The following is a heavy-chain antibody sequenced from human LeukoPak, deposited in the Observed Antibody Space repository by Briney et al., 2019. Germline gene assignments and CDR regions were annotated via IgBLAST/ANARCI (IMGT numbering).Heavy chain of an antibody. CDR3: ASSIAVAGTIY. D-gene: IGHD6-19*01. J-gene: IGHJ4*02. V-gene: IGHV3-53*01. CDR2: IYSGGST. CDR1: GFTVSSNY. Sequence: GGSLRLCCAASGFTVSSNYMSWVRQAPGKGLEWVSVIYSGGSTYYADSVKGRFTISRDNSKNTLYLQMNSLRAEDTAVYYCASSIAVAGTIYWGQGTLVTVSS.